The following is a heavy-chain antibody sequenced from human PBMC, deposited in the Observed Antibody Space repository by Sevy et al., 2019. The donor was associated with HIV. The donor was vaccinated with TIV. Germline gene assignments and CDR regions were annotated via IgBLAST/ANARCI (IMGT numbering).Heavy chain of an antibody. CDR1: GFTFDDYT. CDR2: ITWDGGSP. D-gene: IGHD3-10*01. CDR3: AKDIAGEGSGSYYFDD. V-gene: IGHV3-43D*03. Sequence: GGSLRLSCTASGFTFDDYTMDWVRQAPGKGLEWVSSITWDGGSPYYANSGRGRFTISTDNSKNSLYLHMNSLRPEDTALYYCAKDIAGEGSGSYYFDDWGQGTLVTVSS. J-gene: IGHJ4*02.